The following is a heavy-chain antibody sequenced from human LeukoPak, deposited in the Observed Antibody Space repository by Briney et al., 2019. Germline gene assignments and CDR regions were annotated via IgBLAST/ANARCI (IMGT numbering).Heavy chain of an antibody. V-gene: IGHV3-48*02. CDR3: ARVHRGYSYGRLDY. J-gene: IGHJ4*02. CDR2: ISSSDNTI. D-gene: IGHD5-18*01. Sequence: GGSLRLSCAASGFAFSDYSMNWVRQAPGKGLEWVSYISSSDNTIHYADSVKGRFTISRDNAKNSLYLEMNGLRDEDTAVYYCARVHRGYSYGRLDYWGQGTLVTVSS. CDR1: GFAFSDYS.